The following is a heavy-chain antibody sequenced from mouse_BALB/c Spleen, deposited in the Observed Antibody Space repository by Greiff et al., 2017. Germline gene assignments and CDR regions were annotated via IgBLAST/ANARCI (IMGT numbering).Heavy chain of an antibody. CDR3: TPYGSSQFAY. V-gene: IGHV6-6*02. D-gene: IGHD1-1*01. Sequence: EVQRVESGGGLVQPGGSMKLSCVASGFTFSNYWMNWVRQSPEKGLEWVAEIRLKSNNYATHYAESVKGRFTISRDDSKSSVYLQMNNLRAEDTGIYYCTPYGSSQFAYWGQGTLVTVSA. CDR2: IRLKSNNYAT. CDR1: GFTFSNYW. J-gene: IGHJ3*01.